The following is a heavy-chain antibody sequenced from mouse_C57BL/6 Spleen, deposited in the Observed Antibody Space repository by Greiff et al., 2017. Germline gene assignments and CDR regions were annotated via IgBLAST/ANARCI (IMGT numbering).Heavy chain of an antibody. J-gene: IGHJ4*01. V-gene: IGHV1-55*01. CDR2: IYPGSGST. CDR1: GYTFTSYW. Sequence: QVHVKQPGAELVKPGASVKMSCKASGYTFTSYWITWVKQRPGQGLEWIGDIYPGSGSTNYNEKFKSKATLTVDTSSSTAYMQLSSLTSEDSAVYYCARGYYGSRLYAMDYWGQGTSVTVSS. D-gene: IGHD1-1*01. CDR3: ARGYYGSRLYAMDY.